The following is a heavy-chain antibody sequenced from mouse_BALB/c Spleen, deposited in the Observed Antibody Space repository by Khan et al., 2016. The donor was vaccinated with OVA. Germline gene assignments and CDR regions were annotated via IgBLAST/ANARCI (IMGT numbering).Heavy chain of an antibody. CDR2: MIYSGNT. D-gene: IGHD2-14*01. J-gene: IGHJ3*01. CDR3: ASSTYRYAFAY. V-gene: IGHV3-8*02. CDR1: GDSITSGY. Sequence: EVQLQESGPSLVKPSQTLSLTCSVTGDSITSGYWSWIRKFPGNKLEYMGYMIYSGNTSYNPPLQSRITITRQTSKNQNYLQLNSVSSEDTDTYYCASSTYRYAFAYWGQGTLVTVSA.